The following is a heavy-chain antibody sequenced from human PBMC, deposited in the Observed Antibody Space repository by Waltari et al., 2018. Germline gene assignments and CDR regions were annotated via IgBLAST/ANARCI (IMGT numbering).Heavy chain of an antibody. V-gene: IGHV3-23*01. CDR2: ITSSGGST. Sequence: EVQLLESGGGLVQPGGSLRLSCAASGFTFSNYAMTWVRQAPGKGLEWVSGITSSGGSTYYAASVKGRFTISRDGSRNTLHLQMNSLRAEDTAIYYCTKWLTAAGTGWFDCWGQGTLVTVSS. D-gene: IGHD6-13*01. CDR1: GFTFSNYA. CDR3: TKWLTAAGTGWFDC. J-gene: IGHJ4*02.